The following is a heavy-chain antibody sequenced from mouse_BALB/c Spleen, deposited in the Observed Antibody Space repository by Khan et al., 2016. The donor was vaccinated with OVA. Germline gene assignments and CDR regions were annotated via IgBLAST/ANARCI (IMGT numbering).Heavy chain of an antibody. Sequence: EVELVEAGGGLVKPGGSLKLSCAASGFTFSRYAMSWVRQTPEKRLEWVASIGSGGSTYYPDSVKGRCTISRENARNILYLLMRRLRSEDSAMYYCARVNGSSAVDYWGQGTTLTVSS. J-gene: IGHJ2*01. CDR3: ARVNGSSAVDY. CDR1: GFTFSRYA. CDR2: IGSGGST. V-gene: IGHV5-6-5*01. D-gene: IGHD1-1*01.